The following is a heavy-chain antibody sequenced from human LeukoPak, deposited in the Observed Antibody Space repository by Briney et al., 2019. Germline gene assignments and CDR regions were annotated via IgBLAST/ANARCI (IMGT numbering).Heavy chain of an antibody. Sequence: PGGSLRLSCAASGFTFSSYEMNWVRQAPGEGLEWVSYISSSDGTIYYADSVKGRFTISRDNAKNSLYLQMNSLRAGDTAVYYCARTIEMATISYFDYWGQGTLVTVSS. V-gene: IGHV3-48*03. CDR1: GFTFSSYE. CDR2: ISSSDGTI. D-gene: IGHD5-24*01. CDR3: ARTIEMATISYFDY. J-gene: IGHJ4*02.